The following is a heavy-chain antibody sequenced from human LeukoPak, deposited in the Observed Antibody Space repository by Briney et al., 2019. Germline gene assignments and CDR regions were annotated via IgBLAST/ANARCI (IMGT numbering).Heavy chain of an antibody. CDR3: AGAADSGSYYAFDI. D-gene: IGHD1-26*01. J-gene: IGHJ3*02. Sequence: QLGGSPRLSCAASGFTFSSYAMHWVRQAPGKGLEWVAVISYDGSNKYYADSVKGRFTISRDNSKNTLYLQMNSLRAEDTAVYYCAGAADSGSYYAFDIWGQGTMVTVSS. CDR1: GFTFSSYA. V-gene: IGHV3-30-3*01. CDR2: ISYDGSNK.